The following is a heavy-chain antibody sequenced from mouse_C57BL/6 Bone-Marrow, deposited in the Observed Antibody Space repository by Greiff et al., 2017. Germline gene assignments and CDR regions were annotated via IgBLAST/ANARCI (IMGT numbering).Heavy chain of an antibody. J-gene: IGHJ2*01. CDR1: GFTFSDYG. D-gene: IGHD1-2*01. V-gene: IGHV5-17*01. CDR2: ISSGSSTI. Sequence: EVKLQESGGGLVKPGGSLKLSCAASGFTFSDYGMHWVRQAPEKGLEWVAYISSGSSTIYYADTVKGRFTISRDNAKNTLFLQMTSLRSEDTAMYYCARLPTASEYFDYWGQGTTLTVSS. CDR3: ARLPTASEYFDY.